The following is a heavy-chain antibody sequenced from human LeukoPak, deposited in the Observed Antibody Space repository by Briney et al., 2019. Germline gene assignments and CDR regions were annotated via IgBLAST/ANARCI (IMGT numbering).Heavy chain of an antibody. CDR2: TFGDDDP. CDR1: GFSLNTGEGS. D-gene: IGHD3-10*01. V-gene: IGHV2-5*02. CDR3: AHRVGYGSTAPFDY. Sequence: SGPTLVKPTQTLTLTCTFSGFSLNTGEGSVGWMRQPPGKGLEWLALTFGDDDPRYSPSLKSSLTITKDPSKNQVVLTMTNMDPVDTGTYYCAHRVGYGSTAPFDYWGQGTLVTVSS. J-gene: IGHJ4*02.